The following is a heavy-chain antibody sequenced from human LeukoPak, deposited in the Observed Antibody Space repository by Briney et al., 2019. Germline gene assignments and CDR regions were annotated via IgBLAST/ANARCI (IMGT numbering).Heavy chain of an antibody. J-gene: IGHJ5*02. CDR1: GGSISSGDYY. D-gene: IGHD6-13*01. Sequence: SETLSLTCTVSGGSISSGDYYWSWIRQPAGKGLEWIGRIYTSGSTNYNPSLKSRVTISVDTSKNQFSLKLSSVTAADTAVYYCARGLRDGRIAAETARNWFDPWGQGTLVTVSS. CDR2: IYTSGST. V-gene: IGHV4-61*02. CDR3: ARGLRDGRIAAETARNWFDP.